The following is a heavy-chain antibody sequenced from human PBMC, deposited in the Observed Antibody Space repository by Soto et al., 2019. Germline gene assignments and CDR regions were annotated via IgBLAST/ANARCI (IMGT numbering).Heavy chain of an antibody. CDR1: GASVNTGDYF. Sequence: VQLQGSGPGLVKPSQTLSLTCTVSGASVNTGDYFWSYIRQSPGKGLEWLGYIFYSGDTYYNPSHKRRATISLNTSRNQISLTLPSVTDADTAVYFCVGTGTTDDFWGQGTLVTVSS. D-gene: IGHD1-7*01. V-gene: IGHV4-30-4*01. CDR3: VGTGTTDDF. CDR2: IFYSGDT. J-gene: IGHJ1*01.